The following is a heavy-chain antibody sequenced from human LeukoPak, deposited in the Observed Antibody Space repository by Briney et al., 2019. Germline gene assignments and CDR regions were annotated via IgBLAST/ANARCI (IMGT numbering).Heavy chain of an antibody. V-gene: IGHV3-23*01. D-gene: IGHD3-9*01. J-gene: IGHJ4*02. CDR3: VIWGDYDVLTGYYVPDY. CDR1: GFTFSNYA. Sequence: GGSLRLSCVASGFTFSNYAMSWVRQAPGKGLEWVSAITGSGTNRYYADSLKGRFTTSRDNSKNTVFLQMKSLRHEDTAIYYCVIWGDYDVLTGYYVPDYWGQGTLVTVAS. CDR2: ITGSGTNR.